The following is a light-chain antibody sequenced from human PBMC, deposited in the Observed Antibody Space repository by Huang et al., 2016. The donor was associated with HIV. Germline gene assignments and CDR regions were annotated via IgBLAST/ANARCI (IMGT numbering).Light chain of an antibody. CDR3: QKYNSAPWT. V-gene: IGKV1-27*01. J-gene: IGKJ1*01. CDR1: QGISNF. Sequence: DIQMTQSPSSLSASVGDRVTITCRASQGISNFLAWYQQKPGRVPQLLISAESTLQSGVPSRFSGSGSGTDFTLTINSLQPEDVATYYCQKYNSAPWTFGQGTKVDIK. CDR2: AES.